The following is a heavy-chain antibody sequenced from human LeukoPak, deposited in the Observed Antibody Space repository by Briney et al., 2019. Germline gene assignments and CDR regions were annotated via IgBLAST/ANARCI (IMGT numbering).Heavy chain of an antibody. Sequence: GASVKVSYKASGYTVNSYYMHWVRQAPGQGLEWMGIINPSGGSTSYAQKFQGRVTMTRDTSTSTVYMELSSLRSEDTAVYYFAREGNYYDTLGFDPCGQGTLVTVSS. D-gene: IGHD3-22*01. J-gene: IGHJ5*02. V-gene: IGHV1-46*02. CDR3: AREGNYYDTLGFDP. CDR2: INPSGGST. CDR1: GYTVNSYY.